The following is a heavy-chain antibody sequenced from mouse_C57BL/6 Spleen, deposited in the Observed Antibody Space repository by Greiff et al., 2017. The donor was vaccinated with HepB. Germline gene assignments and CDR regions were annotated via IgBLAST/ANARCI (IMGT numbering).Heavy chain of an antibody. CDR1: GFTFSSYG. CDR3: ARNNSNYVFFDY. J-gene: IGHJ2*01. Sequence: EVQGVESGGDLVKPGGSLKLSCAASGFTFSSYGMSWVRQTPDKRLEWVATISSGGSYTYYPDSVKGRFTISRDNAKNTLYLQMSSLKSEDTAMYYCARNNSNYVFFDYWGQGTTLTVSS. D-gene: IGHD2-5*01. V-gene: IGHV5-6*01. CDR2: ISSGGSYT.